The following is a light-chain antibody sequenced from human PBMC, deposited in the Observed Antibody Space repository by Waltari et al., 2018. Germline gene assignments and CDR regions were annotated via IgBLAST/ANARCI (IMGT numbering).Light chain of an antibody. CDR1: SRDVGAYNY. Sequence: QSALTQPASVSGSPGQSIPIPCTGTSRDVGAYNYVSCYQHHPGKAPKVMIYEVSTRPSGVSNRFSGSKSANTASLTISGLQAEDEADYYCSSYTTSSTLGVFGGGTKLTVL. CDR3: SSYTTSSTLGV. CDR2: EVS. J-gene: IGLJ3*02. V-gene: IGLV2-14*01.